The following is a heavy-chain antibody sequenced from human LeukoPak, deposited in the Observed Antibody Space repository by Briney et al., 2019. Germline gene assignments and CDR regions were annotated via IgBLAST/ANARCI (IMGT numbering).Heavy chain of an antibody. CDR1: GYSFTSSL. CDR3: ARHHSGSSFDI. J-gene: IGHJ3*02. CDR2: INPADSLT. V-gene: IGHV5-51*01. Sequence: GESLQISCQASGYSFTSSLIGWVRQMPGEGLEWMGIINPADSLTRYSPSFQGQVTISADKSITTAYLQWSSLKASDTAMYYCARHHSGSSFDIWGQGTKVTVSS. D-gene: IGHD3-10*01.